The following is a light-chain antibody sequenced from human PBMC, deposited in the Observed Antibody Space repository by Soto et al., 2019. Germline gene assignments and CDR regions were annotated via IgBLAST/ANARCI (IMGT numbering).Light chain of an antibody. J-gene: IGLJ3*02. CDR2: DKN. V-gene: IGLV1-51*01. Sequence: QSVMTQPPSVSAAPGQKVTISCSGSSSNIGGNSVSWYQQLPGTAPKLLIYDKNERPSGIPDRFSASKSGTSATLGITGLQTGDEADYYCGAWDHVLNVGVFCGGTKVTVL. CDR1: SSNIGGNS. CDR3: GAWDHVLNVGV.